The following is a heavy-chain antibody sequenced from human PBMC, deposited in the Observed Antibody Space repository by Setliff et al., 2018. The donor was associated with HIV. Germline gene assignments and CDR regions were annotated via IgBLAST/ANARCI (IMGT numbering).Heavy chain of an antibody. Sequence: SETLSLTCSVSGASISSYYWSWIRQPPGKGLEWIGYISPTGNTNYNPSLKSRVTISTDTSKNQFSLNVRSVTAADTAVYFCAKSGVAAGAFDSWGQGTLVTVSS. CDR3: AKSGVAAGAFDS. CDR2: ISPTGNT. D-gene: IGHD6-13*01. J-gene: IGHJ4*02. CDR1: GASISSYY. V-gene: IGHV4-59*03.